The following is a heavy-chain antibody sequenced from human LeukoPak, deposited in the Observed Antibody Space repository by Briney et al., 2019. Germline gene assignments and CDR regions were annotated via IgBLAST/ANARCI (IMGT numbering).Heavy chain of an antibody. CDR2: FYPEDGET. CDR3: ATSSSFSSYYYDSSGYLGGGAFDI. V-gene: IGHV1-24*01. Sequence: GASVTVSCKVSGYTLTELSMHWARQAPGKGREWMGGFYPEDGETIYAQKFQGRATMTDDTSTDTAYMDLSSLRSEDTAVYYCATSSSFSSYYYDSSGYLGGGAFDIWGQGTMVTVSS. CDR1: GYTLTELS. D-gene: IGHD3-22*01. J-gene: IGHJ3*02.